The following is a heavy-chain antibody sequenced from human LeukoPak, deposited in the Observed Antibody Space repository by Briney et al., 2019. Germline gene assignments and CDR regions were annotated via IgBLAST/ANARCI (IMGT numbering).Heavy chain of an antibody. Sequence: SVTVSCKASGGTFSSYAISWVRQAPGQGLXXXXXXXXXXXXXXYAQKFQGRVTITADESTSTAYMELSSLRSEDTAVYYCARSRLAAVGYCSGGSCYGHFDYWGQGTLVTVSS. D-gene: IGHD2-15*01. CDR1: GGTFSSYA. V-gene: IGHV1-69*13. J-gene: IGHJ4*02. CDR3: ARSRLAAVGYCSGGSCYGHFDY. CDR2: XXXXXXXX.